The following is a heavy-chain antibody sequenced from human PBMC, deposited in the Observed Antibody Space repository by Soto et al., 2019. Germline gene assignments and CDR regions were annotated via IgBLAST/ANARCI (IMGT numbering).Heavy chain of an antibody. J-gene: IGHJ5*02. CDR1: GGSVSSGSYY. CDR2: IYYSGST. Sequence: SETLSLTCTVSGGSVSSGSYYWSWIRQPPGKGLEWIGYIYYSGSTNYNPSLKSRVTISVDTSKNQFSLKLSSVTAADTAVYYCARDPRLEWSKGSWFDPWGQGTLVTVSS. D-gene: IGHD3-3*01. V-gene: IGHV4-61*01. CDR3: ARDPRLEWSKGSWFDP.